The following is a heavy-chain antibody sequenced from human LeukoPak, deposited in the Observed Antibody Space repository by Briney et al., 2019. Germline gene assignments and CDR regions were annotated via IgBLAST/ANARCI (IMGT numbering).Heavy chain of an antibody. CDR1: GGSFSGYY. Sequence: SETLSLTCAVYGGSFSGYYWSWIRQPPGKGLEWIGEINHSGSTNYNPSLKSRVTISVDTSRNQFSLKLSSVTAADTAVYYCARGSEWELLKPFDYWGQGTLVTVSS. CDR3: ARGSEWELLKPFDY. D-gene: IGHD1-26*01. J-gene: IGHJ4*02. CDR2: INHSGST. V-gene: IGHV4-34*01.